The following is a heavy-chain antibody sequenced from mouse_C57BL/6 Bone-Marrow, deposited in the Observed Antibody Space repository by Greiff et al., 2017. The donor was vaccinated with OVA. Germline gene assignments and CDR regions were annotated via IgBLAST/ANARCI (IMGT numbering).Heavy chain of an antibody. CDR1: GFSLTSYG. CDR2: IWSDGST. Sequence: QVQLKESGPGLVAPSQSLSITCTVSGFSLTSYGVHWVRQPPGKGLEWLVVIWSDGSTTYNSALKSRLSISKDNSKSQVFLKMNSLQTDDTAMYYCARHRELYYYAMDYWGQGTSVTVSS. J-gene: IGHJ4*01. D-gene: IGHD3-3*01. V-gene: IGHV2-6-1*01. CDR3: ARHRELYYYAMDY.